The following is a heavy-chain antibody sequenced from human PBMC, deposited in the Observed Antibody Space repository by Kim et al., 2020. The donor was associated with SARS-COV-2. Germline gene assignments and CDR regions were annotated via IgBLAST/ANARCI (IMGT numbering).Heavy chain of an antibody. CDR3: ARDGITIFGVPFPYYYYGMDV. J-gene: IGHJ6*02. Sequence: ASVKVSCKASGYTFTSYGISWVRQAPGQGLEWMGWISAYNGNTNYAQKLQGRVTMTTDTSTSTAYMELRSLRSDDTAVYYCARDGITIFGVPFPYYYYGMDVWGQGTTVTVSS. CDR1: GYTFTSYG. CDR2: ISAYNGNT. D-gene: IGHD3-3*01. V-gene: IGHV1-18*01.